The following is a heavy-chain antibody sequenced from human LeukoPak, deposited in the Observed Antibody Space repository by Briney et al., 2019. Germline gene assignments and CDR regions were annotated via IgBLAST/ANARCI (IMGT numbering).Heavy chain of an antibody. D-gene: IGHD3-10*01. J-gene: IGHJ6*02. Sequence: GSLRLSCAGSGFTFANYAMSWVRQAPGKGLEWVSSISGGSASTFYADSVEGRFTISRDNSKNTLYLQMNSLRAEDTAVYYCARFRIHYGSGRPSGLDVWGQGTTVTVSS. CDR3: ARFRIHYGSGRPSGLDV. CDR2: ISGGSAST. CDR1: GFTFANYA. V-gene: IGHV3-23*01.